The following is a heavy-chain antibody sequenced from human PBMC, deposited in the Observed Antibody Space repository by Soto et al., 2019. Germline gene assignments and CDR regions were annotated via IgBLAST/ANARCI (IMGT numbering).Heavy chain of an antibody. J-gene: IGHJ6*02. CDR2: ISSSGSTI. Sequence: PAGSLRLSCAASGFTFSDYYMSWIRQAPGKGLEWVSYISSSGSTIYYADSVKGRFTISRDNAKNSLYLQMNSLRAADTAVYYCARASNWNPRELFYYGMDVWGQGTTVTVSS. CDR3: ARASNWNPRELFYYGMDV. V-gene: IGHV3-11*01. D-gene: IGHD1-20*01. CDR1: GFTFSDYY.